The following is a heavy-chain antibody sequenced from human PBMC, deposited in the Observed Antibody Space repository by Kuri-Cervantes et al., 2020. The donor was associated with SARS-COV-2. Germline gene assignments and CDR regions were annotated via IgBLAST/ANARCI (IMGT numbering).Heavy chain of an antibody. J-gene: IGHJ4*02. CDR3: VRLPPPFKGVVPAH. CDR1: GGSISSSGYY. D-gene: IGHD2-8*01. V-gene: IGHV4-39*01. Sequence: SETLSLTCTVSGGSISSSGYYWGWIRQPPGKGLEWIGTIYYSGSTNYNPSLKSRVTISVDTSKNQFSLRLGSVTAADTAMYYCVRLPPPFKGVVPAHWGQGTLVTVSS. CDR2: IYYSGST.